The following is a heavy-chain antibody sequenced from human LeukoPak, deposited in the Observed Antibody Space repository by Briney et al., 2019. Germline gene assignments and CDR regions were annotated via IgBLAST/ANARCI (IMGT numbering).Heavy chain of an antibody. J-gene: IGHJ4*02. CDR3: ARLDWNYSFDY. V-gene: IGHV4-39*01. CDR1: GGSISSSSYY. Sequence: SETLSLTCTVSGGSISSSSYYWGWIRQPPGKGLEWIGSICYSGSTYYNPSLKSRVTISVDTSKNQFSLKLSSVTAADTAVYYCARLDWNYSFDYWGQGTLVTVSS. D-gene: IGHD1-7*01. CDR2: ICYSGST.